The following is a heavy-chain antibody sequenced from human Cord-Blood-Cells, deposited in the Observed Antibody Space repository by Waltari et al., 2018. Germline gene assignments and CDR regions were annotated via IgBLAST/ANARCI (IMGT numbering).Heavy chain of an antibody. Sequence: EVQLLGSGGGLVQPGGSLRLSCAAFGLTFRSYAMSWVRPAPGKGLEWVSAISGSGGSTYYADSVKGRFTISRDNSKNTLYLQMNSLRAEDTAVYYCAKGPNWGSGRGTFDIWGQGTMVTVSS. D-gene: IGHD7-27*01. J-gene: IGHJ3*02. CDR1: GLTFRSYA. V-gene: IGHV3-23*01. CDR2: ISGSGGST. CDR3: AKGPNWGSGRGTFDI.